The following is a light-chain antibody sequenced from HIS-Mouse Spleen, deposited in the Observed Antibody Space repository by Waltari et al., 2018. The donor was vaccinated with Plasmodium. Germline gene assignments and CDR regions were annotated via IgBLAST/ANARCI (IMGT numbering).Light chain of an antibody. CDR3: QAWDSSTVV. V-gene: IGLV3-1*01. Sequence: SYELTQPPSVSVSPGQTARITCSGDNLGDNDACWYPQKPGQSPVLVIYQDSKRPSGIPERFSGSNSGNTATLTISGTQAMDEADYYCQAWDSSTVVFGGGTKLTVL. J-gene: IGLJ2*01. CDR1: NLGDND. CDR2: QDS.